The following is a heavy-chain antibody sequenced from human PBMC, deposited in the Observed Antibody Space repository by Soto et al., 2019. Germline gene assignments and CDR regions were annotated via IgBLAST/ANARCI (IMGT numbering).Heavy chain of an antibody. CDR3: AKALGELSPESFDY. CDR1: GFTFSNYG. D-gene: IGHD3-16*02. Sequence: QVQLVESGGGVVQPGKSLRLSCAGSGFTFSNYGMHWVRQAPGKGLEWVAFISYDGSNKYYGDSVKGRVTISRDNSKNTQKLQMNSLRAEDTAVYFCAKALGELSPESFDYWGQGTLVTVSS. J-gene: IGHJ4*02. V-gene: IGHV3-30*18. CDR2: ISYDGSNK.